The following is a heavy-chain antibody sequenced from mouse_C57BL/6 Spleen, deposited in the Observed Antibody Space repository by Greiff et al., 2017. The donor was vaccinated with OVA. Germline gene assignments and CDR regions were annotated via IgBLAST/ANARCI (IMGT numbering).Heavy chain of an antibody. J-gene: IGHJ2*01. CDR2: ISNGGGST. D-gene: IGHD1-1*02. CDR1: GFTFSDYY. Sequence: EVQLQESGGGLVQPGGSLKLSCAASGFTFSDYYMYWVRQTPEKRLEWVAYISNGGGSTYYPATVKGRFTISRDNAKNTLYLQMSRLKSEDTAMYYCARLTAEGGVLYYLDYWGQGTTLTVSS. CDR3: ARLTAEGGVLYYLDY. V-gene: IGHV5-12*01.